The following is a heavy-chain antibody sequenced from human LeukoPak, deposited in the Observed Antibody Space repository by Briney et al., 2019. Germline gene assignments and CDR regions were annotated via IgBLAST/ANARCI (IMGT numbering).Heavy chain of an antibody. D-gene: IGHD6-13*01. CDR2: MNPNSGNT. Sequence: ASVKVSCKASGYTFTSYDINWVRQATGQGLEWMGWMNPNSGNTGYAQKFQRRVTITWNTSTSTAYMALSSLRSEDTAVYYCARAWAVRIAAAGKGRWFDPWGQGTLVTVSS. CDR3: ARAWAVRIAAAGKGRWFDP. V-gene: IGHV1-8*02. CDR1: GYTFTSYD. J-gene: IGHJ5*02.